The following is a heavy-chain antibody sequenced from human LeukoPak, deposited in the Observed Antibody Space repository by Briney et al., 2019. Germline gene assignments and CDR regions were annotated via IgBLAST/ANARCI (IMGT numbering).Heavy chain of an antibody. J-gene: IGHJ4*02. Sequence: GSLRLSCAASGFTFSTYAMSWVRQAPGKGLEWVSAISGSGGRTYYADSVKGRFTISRDNSKNTLYLQMNSLRAEDTAVYYCAKNKGGYCSSTSCYWFDYWGQGTLVTVSS. D-gene: IGHD2-2*01. CDR1: GFTFSTYA. V-gene: IGHV3-23*01. CDR3: AKNKGGYCSSTSCYWFDY. CDR2: ISGSGGRT.